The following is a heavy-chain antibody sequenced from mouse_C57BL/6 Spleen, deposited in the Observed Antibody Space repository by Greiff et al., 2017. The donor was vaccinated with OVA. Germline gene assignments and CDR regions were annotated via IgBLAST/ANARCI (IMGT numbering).Heavy chain of an antibody. V-gene: IGHV1-82*01. CDR3: ADYGNSFAY. D-gene: IGHD2-1*01. J-gene: IGHJ3*01. Sequence: VKLQESGPELVKPGASVKISCKASGYAFSSSWMNWVKQRPGKGLEWIGRIYPGDGDTNYNGKFKGKATLTADKSSSTAYMQLSSLTSEDSAVYFCADYGNSFAYWGQGTLVTVSA. CDR2: IYPGDGDT. CDR1: GYAFSSSW.